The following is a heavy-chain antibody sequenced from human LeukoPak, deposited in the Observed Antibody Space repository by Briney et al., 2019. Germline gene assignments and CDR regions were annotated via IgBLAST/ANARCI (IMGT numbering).Heavy chain of an antibody. CDR1: GFTFSSYA. V-gene: IGHV3-23*01. J-gene: IGHJ5*02. CDR3: AKEGYCSSTSCYTGWFDP. Sequence: GGSLRPSCAASGFTFSSYAMSWVRQAPGKGLEWVSAISGSGGSTYYADSVKGRFTISRDNSKNTLYLQMNSLRAEDTAVYYCAKEGYCSSTSCYTGWFDPWGQGTLVTVSS. D-gene: IGHD2-2*02. CDR2: ISGSGGST.